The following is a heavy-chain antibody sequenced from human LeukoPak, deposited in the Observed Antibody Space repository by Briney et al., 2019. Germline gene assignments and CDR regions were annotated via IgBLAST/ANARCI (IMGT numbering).Heavy chain of an antibody. J-gene: IGHJ3*01. V-gene: IGHV3-74*01. Sequence: GGSLRLSCAASGFIFSSYGMSWVRPAPGKGLVWVSRINSDGSSTSYADSVKGRFTISRDNSKNTLFLQMNSLRVEDTAVYYCAKVHLRIEIYAFDVWGQGTMVTVSS. CDR2: INSDGSST. CDR3: AKVHLRIEIYAFDV. CDR1: GFIFSSYG. D-gene: IGHD1-26*01.